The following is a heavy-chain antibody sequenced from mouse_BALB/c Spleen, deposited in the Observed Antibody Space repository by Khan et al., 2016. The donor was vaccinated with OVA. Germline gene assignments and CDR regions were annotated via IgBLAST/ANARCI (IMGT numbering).Heavy chain of an antibody. V-gene: IGHV5-17*02. Sequence: EVELVESGGGLVQPGGSRKLSCAASGFTFSTFGMHWVRQAPEKGLEWVAYIGSDSSTFYYADTVKGRFTISRDNSKNTLLLQMTCLRSEDTAMYYCESSRFRSWIASWGQGTLVTVSA. J-gene: IGHJ3*01. CDR2: IGSDSSTF. CDR3: ESSRFRSWIAS. CDR1: GFTFSTFG. D-gene: IGHD3-2*02.